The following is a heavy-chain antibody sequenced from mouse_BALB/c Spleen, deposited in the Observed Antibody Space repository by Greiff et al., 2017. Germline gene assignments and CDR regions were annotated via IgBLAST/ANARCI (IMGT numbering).Heavy chain of an antibody. CDR1: GFTFSSFG. CDR2: ISSGSSTI. D-gene: IGHD1-1*01. CDR3: AREGYGSSCGYFDY. J-gene: IGHJ2*01. Sequence: EVQLVESGGGLVQPGGSRKLSCAASGFTFSSFGMHWVRQAPEKGLEWVAYISSGSSTIYYADTVKGRFTISRDNPKNTLFLQMTSLRSEDTAMYYCAREGYGSSCGYFDYWGQGTTLTVSS. V-gene: IGHV5-17*02.